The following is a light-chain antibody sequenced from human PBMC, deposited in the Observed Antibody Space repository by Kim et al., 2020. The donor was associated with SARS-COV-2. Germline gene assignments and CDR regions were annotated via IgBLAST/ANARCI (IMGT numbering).Light chain of an antibody. CDR1: SGYSNYN. CDR2: VGTGGIVG. Sequence: CTLSSGYSNYNVDWYQQRPGKGPRFVMRVGTGGIVGSKGDGIPDRFSVLGSGLNRYLTIKNIQEEDESDYHCGADHGSGNNFLVVFGGGTQLTVL. J-gene: IGLJ2*01. CDR3: GADHGSGNNFLVV. V-gene: IGLV9-49*01.